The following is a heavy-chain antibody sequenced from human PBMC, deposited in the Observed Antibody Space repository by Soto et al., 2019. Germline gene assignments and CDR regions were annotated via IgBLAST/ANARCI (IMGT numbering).Heavy chain of an antibody. CDR1: GFTFDDYA. V-gene: IGHV3-9*01. D-gene: IGHD3-22*01. CDR3: VRDMDVSGYARFDY. Sequence: EVPLVESGGGLVQPGRSLRLSCAASGFTFDDYAMHWVRQVPGKGLEWVSGISWNSGNIGYADSVKGRFTISRDNAENSLYLQINSLRVEDTALYYCVRDMDVSGYARFDYWGQGTLVTVSS. J-gene: IGHJ4*02. CDR2: ISWNSGNI.